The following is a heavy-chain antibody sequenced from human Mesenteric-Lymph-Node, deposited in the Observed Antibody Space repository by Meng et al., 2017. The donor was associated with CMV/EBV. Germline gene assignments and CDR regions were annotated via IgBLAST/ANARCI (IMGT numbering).Heavy chain of an antibody. CDR1: GFIFSTYA. V-gene: IGHV3-23*03. CDR2: IYSGGSTT. Sequence: GESLKISCAASGFIFSTYAMSWVRQAPGKGLEWVSVIYSGGSTTYYADSVKGRFTISRDNSKNTLYLQMNSLRAEDTAVYYCARDRGYCSGGSCYPAVYYYYGMDVWGQGTTVTVSS. CDR3: ARDRGYCSGGSCYPAVYYYYGMDV. J-gene: IGHJ6*02. D-gene: IGHD2-15*01.